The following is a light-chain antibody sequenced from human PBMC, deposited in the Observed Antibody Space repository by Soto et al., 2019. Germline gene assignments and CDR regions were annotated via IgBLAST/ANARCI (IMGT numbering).Light chain of an antibody. CDR3: QQYHNWPPIT. CDR2: GAS. J-gene: IGKJ5*01. CDR1: QSVSSN. Sequence: EIVMTQSPATLSVSPGERATLSCRASQSVSSNLAWYQQKPGQAPRLLMYGASTRATGIPARFSGSGSGTEFTLTISSLQSEDFAVYYCQQYHNWPPITFGQGKRL. V-gene: IGKV3-15*01.